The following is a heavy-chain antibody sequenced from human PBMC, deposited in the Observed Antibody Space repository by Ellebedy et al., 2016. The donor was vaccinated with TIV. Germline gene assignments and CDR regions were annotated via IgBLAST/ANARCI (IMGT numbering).Heavy chain of an antibody. D-gene: IGHD1-1*01. V-gene: IGHV3-53*01. CDR2: IYSGGST. CDR3: ARKTDTTGSGDY. Sequence: GESLKISCAASGFSVSHNFMTWVRQAPGKGLEWVSLIYSGGSTSYADSVKGRFTISRDNSRNTLYLQMNSLSAEETAVYYCARKTDTTGSGDYWGQGTLVTVSS. J-gene: IGHJ4*02. CDR1: GFSVSHNF.